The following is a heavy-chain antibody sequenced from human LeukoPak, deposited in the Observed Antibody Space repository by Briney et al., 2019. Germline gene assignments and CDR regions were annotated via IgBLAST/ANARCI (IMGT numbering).Heavy chain of an antibody. V-gene: IGHV3-33*06. D-gene: IGHD3-16*01. CDR2: IWHDGSVE. CDR1: GFMFSRLG. J-gene: IGHJ6*03. CDR3: AKEGDQFRGYLDA. Sequence: VGSLRLSCTASGFMFSRLGMQWVRQAPGEGLEWVAMIWHDGSVEEYADSVKGRFTISRDNSQNTLYLQMNSLRDDDTAVYYCAKEGDQFRGYLDAWGKGTTVTVS.